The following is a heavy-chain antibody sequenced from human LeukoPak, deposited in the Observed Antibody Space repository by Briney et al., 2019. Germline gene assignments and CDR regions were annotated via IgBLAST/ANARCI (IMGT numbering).Heavy chain of an antibody. Sequence: SETLSLTCAVYGGSFSGYYWSWIRQPPGKGLEWIGEINHSGSTNYNPSLKSRVTISVDTSKNQFSLKLSSVTAADTAVYYCASRRGHYWGQETLVTVSS. CDR2: INHSGST. V-gene: IGHV4-34*01. CDR1: GGSFSGYY. J-gene: IGHJ4*02. CDR3: ASRRGHY.